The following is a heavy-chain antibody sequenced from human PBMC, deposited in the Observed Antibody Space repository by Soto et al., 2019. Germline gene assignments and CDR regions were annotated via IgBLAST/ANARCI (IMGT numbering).Heavy chain of an antibody. V-gene: IGHV3-9*01. Sequence: EVQLVESGGGLVQPGRSLRLSCAASGFTFDNYAMHWVRQAPGKGLEWVSGISWNSNTIDYADSVKGRFTISRDNVKNSLDRQMNSLRAEDTALYYCSRGNYFYYWGQGTLVTVSS. CDR2: ISWNSNTI. J-gene: IGHJ4*02. D-gene: IGHD3-16*01. CDR3: SRGNYFYY. CDR1: GFTFDNYA.